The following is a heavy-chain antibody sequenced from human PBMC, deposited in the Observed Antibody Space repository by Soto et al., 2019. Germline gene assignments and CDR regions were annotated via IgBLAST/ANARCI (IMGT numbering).Heavy chain of an antibody. Sequence: VGSLRLSCAASGFTFSSYGMHWVRQAPGKGLEWVAVISYDGSNKYYADSVKGRFTISRDSSKNTLYLQMNSLRAEDTAVYYCATVHSNNDYWGQGTLVTVSS. D-gene: IGHD2-15*01. CDR2: ISYDGSNK. CDR1: GFTFSSYG. J-gene: IGHJ4*02. CDR3: ATVHSNNDY. V-gene: IGHV3-30*03.